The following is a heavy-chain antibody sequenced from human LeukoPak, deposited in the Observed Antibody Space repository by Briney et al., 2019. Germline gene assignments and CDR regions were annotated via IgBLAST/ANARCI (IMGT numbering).Heavy chain of an antibody. V-gene: IGHV3-21*01. CDR2: ISSSSSYI. D-gene: IGHD5-18*01. CDR1: GFTFSSYS. J-gene: IGHJ6*02. CDR3: ARDRDTAMAPYYYYYYGMDV. Sequence: PGGSLRLSCAASGFTFSSYSMNWVRQAPGKGLEWVSSISSSSSYIYYADSVKGRFTISRDNAKNSLYLQMNSLRAEDTAVYYCARDRDTAMAPYYYYYYGMDVWGQGTTVTVSS.